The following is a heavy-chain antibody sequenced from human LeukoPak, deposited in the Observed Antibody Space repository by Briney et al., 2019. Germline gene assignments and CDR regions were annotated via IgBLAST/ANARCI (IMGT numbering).Heavy chain of an antibody. CDR2: ISSSSSTI. D-gene: IGHD4-17*01. V-gene: IGHV3-48*01. J-gene: IGHJ4*02. Sequence: GGSLRLSCAASGFTFSSYSMNWVRQAPGKGLERVSYISSSSSTIYYADSVKGRFTISRDNAKNSLYLQMNSLRAEDTAVYYCARDHYGDKYYFDYWGQGTLVTVSS. CDR3: ARDHYGDKYYFDY. CDR1: GFTFSSYS.